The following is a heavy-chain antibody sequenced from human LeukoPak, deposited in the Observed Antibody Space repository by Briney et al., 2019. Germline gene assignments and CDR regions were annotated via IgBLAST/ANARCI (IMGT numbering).Heavy chain of an antibody. CDR1: GFTFSSYS. D-gene: IGHD1-26*01. CDR2: ISSSSYI. CDR3: ARENSGSYLNWFDP. Sequence: GGSLRLSCAASGFTFSSYSMNWVRQAPGKGLEWVSSISSSSYIYYADPVKGRFTISRDNAKNSLYLQMNSLRAEDTAVYYCARENSGSYLNWFDPWGQGTLVTVSS. J-gene: IGHJ5*02. V-gene: IGHV3-21*01.